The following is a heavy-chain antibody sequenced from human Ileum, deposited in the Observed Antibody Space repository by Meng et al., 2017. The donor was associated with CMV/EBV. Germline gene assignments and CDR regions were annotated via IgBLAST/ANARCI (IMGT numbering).Heavy chain of an antibody. J-gene: IGHJ4*02. CDR2: TNQDGSEK. V-gene: IGHV3-7*01. CDR1: GFTFSRSW. Sequence: GESLKISCAASGFTFSRSWMSWVRQAPGKGLEWVASTNQDGSEKYYVDSVKARFTISRDNAKNSLYLQMNSLRAEDTAVYYCARDSWAAPDYWGQGTLVTVSS. D-gene: IGHD3-16*01. CDR3: ARDSWAAPDY.